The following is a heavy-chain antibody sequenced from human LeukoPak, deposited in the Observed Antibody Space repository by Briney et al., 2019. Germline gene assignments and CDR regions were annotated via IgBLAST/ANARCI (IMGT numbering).Heavy chain of an antibody. CDR1: GGSFSGYY. CDR2: LNHRGST. J-gene: IGHJ6*03. CDR3: ARGGGDYYYMDV. V-gene: IGHV4-34*01. Sequence: PSETLSLTCAVYGGSFSGYYWSWIRQPPGKGLEWIGELNHRGSTNYNPSHKSRVTMSVGTSKNQFSLKLTSVTAADTAVYCCARGGGDYYYMDVWGMGTTVTVSS.